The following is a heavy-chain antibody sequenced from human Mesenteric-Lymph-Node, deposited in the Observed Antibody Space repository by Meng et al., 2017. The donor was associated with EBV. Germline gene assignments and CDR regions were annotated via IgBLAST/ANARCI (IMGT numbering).Heavy chain of an antibody. J-gene: IGHJ5*01. CDR3: SRDLVGSDDS. CDR2: LNEDGATT. Sequence: VQLGESGGRMVKPGKSLRLSCVASGFIFSQYWMHWVRQAPGMGLEWVSRLNEDGATTTYADSVRGRFTISRDNAKNTLYLQMNSLRAEDTAVYYCSRDLVGSDDSWGQGTLVTVSS. CDR1: GFIFSQYW. V-gene: IGHV3-74*01. D-gene: IGHD2-8*02.